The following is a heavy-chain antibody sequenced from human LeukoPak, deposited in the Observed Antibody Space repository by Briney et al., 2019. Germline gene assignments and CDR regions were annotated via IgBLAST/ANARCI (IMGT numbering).Heavy chain of an antibody. D-gene: IGHD6-13*01. Sequence: GGSLRLSCAASGFTFSSYEMNWVRQAPGKGLEGVSYISSSGSTIYYADSVKGRFTISRDNSKNTLYLQMNSLRAEDTAVYYCARTTEAHSWRTRYYDYYMDVWGKGTTVTVSS. CDR3: ARTTEAHSWRTRYYDYYMDV. CDR1: GFTFSSYE. J-gene: IGHJ6*03. V-gene: IGHV3-48*03. CDR2: ISSSGSTI.